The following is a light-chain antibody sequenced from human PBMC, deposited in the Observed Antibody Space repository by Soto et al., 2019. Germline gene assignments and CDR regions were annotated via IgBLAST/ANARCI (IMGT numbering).Light chain of an antibody. Sequence: EIVMTQSPATLSVSPGERATLSCRASQSVSSNLAWYQQKPGQAPRLLLYGASTRATGIPARFSGSGSGTDFTLPLSSLLSEDFAVSYCQQYNNWPPRTFGQGTKVEIK. J-gene: IGKJ1*01. V-gene: IGKV3-15*01. CDR3: QQYNNWPPRT. CDR2: GAS. CDR1: QSVSSN.